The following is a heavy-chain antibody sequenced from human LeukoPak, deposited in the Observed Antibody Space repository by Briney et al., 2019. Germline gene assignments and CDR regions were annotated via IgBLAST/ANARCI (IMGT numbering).Heavy chain of an antibody. CDR3: ARGRLQLWSFPLPYNHYAIDV. V-gene: IGHV4-34*01. CDR1: GESFSVYF. D-gene: IGHD5-18*01. CDR2: SNHFGST. Sequence: SETLSLTCAVSGESFSVYFWTWIRQPPGRGLEGIGESNHFGSTDYNPSLKSRGTISVDKSKKQFSLNVRSVTDADTAVYFCARGRLQLWSFPLPYNHYAIDVWGQGTTVTVSS. J-gene: IGHJ6*02.